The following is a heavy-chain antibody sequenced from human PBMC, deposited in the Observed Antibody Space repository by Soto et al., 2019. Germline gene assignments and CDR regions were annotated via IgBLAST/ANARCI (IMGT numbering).Heavy chain of an antibody. D-gene: IGHD2-15*01. Sequence: QVQLQESGPGLVKSSQTLSLICTVSGASVSSPTYHWSWLRQHPGKGLEWIGYITGSPHYHPSFKSRISISLDTSKNQFSLELSSVTAADTAVYYCATLTAGAGGRGYWGQGTLVTVSS. CDR2: ITGSP. V-gene: IGHV4-31*03. J-gene: IGHJ4*02. CDR3: ATLTAGAGGRGY. CDR1: GASVSSPTYH.